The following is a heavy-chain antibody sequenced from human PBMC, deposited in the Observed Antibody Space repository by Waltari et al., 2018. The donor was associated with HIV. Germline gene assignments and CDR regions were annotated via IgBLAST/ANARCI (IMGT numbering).Heavy chain of an antibody. Sequence: VQLLESGGGLVQTGGSLSRSCAGSGLPFRTSPMSWVRQAPGKGLEWVSFISGSGGSTYYADSVKGRFTISRDNSKNTLYLQMNSLRAEDTAVYYCAKDNRDPLGTLWYWGQGTLVTVSS. CDR3: AKDNRDPLGTLWY. D-gene: IGHD2-21*01. J-gene: IGHJ4*02. CDR1: GLPFRTSP. CDR2: ISGSGGST. V-gene: IGHV3-23*01.